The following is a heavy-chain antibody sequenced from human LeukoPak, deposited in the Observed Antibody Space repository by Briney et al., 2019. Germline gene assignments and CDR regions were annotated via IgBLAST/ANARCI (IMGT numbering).Heavy chain of an antibody. Sequence: GGSLRLSCAASGFTFSSYSMNWVRQAPGKGLEWVSSISSSSYIYYADSVKGRFTISRDNAKNSLYLQMNSLRAEDTAVYYCAREEQQLTYFDYWGQGTLVTVSS. CDR2: ISSSSYI. CDR3: AREEQQLTYFDY. J-gene: IGHJ4*02. D-gene: IGHD6-13*01. CDR1: GFTFSSYS. V-gene: IGHV3-21*01.